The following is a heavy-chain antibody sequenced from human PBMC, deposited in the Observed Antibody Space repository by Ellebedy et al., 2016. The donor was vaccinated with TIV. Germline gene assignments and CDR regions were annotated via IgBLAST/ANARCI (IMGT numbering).Heavy chain of an antibody. J-gene: IGHJ6*03. CDR3: ARVWVATPRNYYYYMDV. D-gene: IGHD4-23*01. CDR2: NHYSGTT. V-gene: IGHV4-39*07. CDR1: GGSISSSSYC. Sequence: SETLSLTCAVSGGSISSSSYCWGWVRQPPGKGLEWIGTNHYSGTTYYNSSLKSRVTMSVDTSKRQLSLKLRSVTAADTAMYYCARVWVATPRNYYYYMDVWGKGTTVTVSS.